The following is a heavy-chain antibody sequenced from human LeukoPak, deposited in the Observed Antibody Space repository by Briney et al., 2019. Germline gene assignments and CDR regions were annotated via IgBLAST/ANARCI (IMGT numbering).Heavy chain of an antibody. Sequence: GGSLRLSCTASGFTFGDYAMSWVRQAPGKGLEWVGFIRSKAYGGTTEYAASVKGRFTISRDDSKSIAYLQMNSLKTEDTAVYYCARQGPATDSSGYVDAFDIWGQGTMVTVSS. CDR3: ARQGPATDSSGYVDAFDI. D-gene: IGHD3-22*01. J-gene: IGHJ3*02. V-gene: IGHV3-49*04. CDR2: IRSKAYGGTT. CDR1: GFTFGDYA.